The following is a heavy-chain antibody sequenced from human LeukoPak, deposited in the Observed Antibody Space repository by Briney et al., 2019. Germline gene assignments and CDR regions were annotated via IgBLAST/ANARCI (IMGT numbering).Heavy chain of an antibody. CDR2: VNTVSSYI. D-gene: IGHD3-22*01. CDR1: GFSFSSYS. J-gene: IGHJ4*02. V-gene: IGHV3-21*06. CDR3: ARLRRNTDSRGFFYYYDY. Sequence: GGSLRLSCAASGFSFSSYSFNWVRQAPGKGLEWVSSVNTVSSYIYYADSLKGRFTISRDNAKNSVYLQMDSLRAEDSAVYYCARLRRNTDSRGFFYYYDYWGQGTLVTVSS.